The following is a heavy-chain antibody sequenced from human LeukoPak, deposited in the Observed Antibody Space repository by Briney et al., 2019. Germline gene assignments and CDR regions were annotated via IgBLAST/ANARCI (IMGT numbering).Heavy chain of an antibody. CDR2: LCYGVYS. J-gene: IGHJ6*03. V-gene: IGHV4-39*01. D-gene: IGHD2-15*01. Sequence: PSETLSLTCTVSGDSITSSTYYWAWIRQPPGKGLEWIGSLCYGVYSSYSPSLKSRVSISVDTSKNQFSLKLSSVTAADTTVYYCARGGYPNYYYYYYYMDVGGKGTTVTVSS. CDR1: GDSITSSTYY. CDR3: ARGGYPNYYYYYYYMDV.